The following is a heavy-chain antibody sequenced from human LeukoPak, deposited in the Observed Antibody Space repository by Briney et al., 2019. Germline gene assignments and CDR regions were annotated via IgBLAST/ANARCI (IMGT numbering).Heavy chain of an antibody. J-gene: IGHJ6*03. CDR2: MNPNSGNT. Sequence: ASVKVSCKASGYTFTSYDINWVRQATGQGLEWMGWMNPNSGNTGYAQKFQGRVTMTRNTSISTAYMELSSLRSEDTAVYYCARGGDRSGWWGYYYYYMDVWGKGTTVTISS. V-gene: IGHV1-8*02. D-gene: IGHD6-19*01. CDR1: GYTFTSYD. CDR3: ARGGDRSGWWGYYYYYMDV.